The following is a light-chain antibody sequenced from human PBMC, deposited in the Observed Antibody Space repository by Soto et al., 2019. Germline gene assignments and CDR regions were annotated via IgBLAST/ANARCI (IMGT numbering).Light chain of an antibody. J-gene: IGLJ3*02. Sequence: QLVLTQSPSASASPGASVKLTCTLSSGHSSYAIAWHQQQPEKGPRHLMKLNSDGSHTKGDGIPDRFSGSSSGAERYLTISSLQSEDEADYYCQTWGTGIRVFGGGTKLTVL. V-gene: IGLV4-69*01. CDR1: SGHSSYA. CDR2: LNSDGSH. CDR3: QTWGTGIRV.